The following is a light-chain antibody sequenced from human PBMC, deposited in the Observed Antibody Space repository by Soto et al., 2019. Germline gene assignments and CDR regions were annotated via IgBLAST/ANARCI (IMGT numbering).Light chain of an antibody. CDR3: QQYNNRPPIT. J-gene: IGKJ5*01. CDR2: GAS. V-gene: IGKV3-20*01. Sequence: EIVFTQSPGTLSLSPGERATLSCRASQSVSSSYLAWYQQKPGQAPRLLIYGASSRATGIPDRFSGSGSGTDFTLTISRLEPEDFAVYYCQQYNNRPPITFGQGARLE. CDR1: QSVSSSY.